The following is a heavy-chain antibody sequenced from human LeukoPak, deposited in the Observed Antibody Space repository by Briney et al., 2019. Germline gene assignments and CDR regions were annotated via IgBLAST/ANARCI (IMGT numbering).Heavy chain of an antibody. V-gene: IGHV1-46*01. CDR3: ARDPDGYNVDY. D-gene: IGHD5-24*01. CDR1: GYTFTSYY. CDR2: INPSGGST. Sequence: ASVKVSCKASGYTFTSYYMHWVRQAPGQGLEWMGIINPSGGSTSYAQKFQGRVTMTRDTSISTAYMELSRLRSDDTAVYYCARDPDGYNVDYWGQGTLVTVSS. J-gene: IGHJ4*02.